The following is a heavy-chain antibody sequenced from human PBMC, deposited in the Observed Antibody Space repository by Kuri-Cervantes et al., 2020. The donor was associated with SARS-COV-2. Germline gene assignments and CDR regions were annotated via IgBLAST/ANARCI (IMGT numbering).Heavy chain of an antibody. D-gene: IGHD3-22*01. CDR3: ARSPPFWRLVVISQGGAFDI. V-gene: IGHV1-2*04. CDR2: INPNSGGT. CDR1: GYTFTGYY. J-gene: IGHJ3*02. Sequence: ASVKVSCKASGYTFTGYYMHWVRQAPGQGLEWMGWINPNSGGTNYAQKFQGWVTMTRDTSISTVYMELSRLRSDDTAVYYCARSPPFWRLVVISQGGAFDIWGQGTMVTVSS.